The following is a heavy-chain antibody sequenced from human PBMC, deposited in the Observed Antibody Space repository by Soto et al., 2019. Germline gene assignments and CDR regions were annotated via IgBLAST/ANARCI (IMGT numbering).Heavy chain of an antibody. CDR1: GFTFISYA. D-gene: IGHD2-15*01. CDR2: VSGSGGST. CDR3: ARGRLLYCSGGSCNNF. V-gene: IGHV3-23*01. J-gene: IGHJ4*02. Sequence: GGSLRLSCAASGFTFISYAMNWVRQAPGKGLEWVSGVSGSGGSTDYADSVKGRFTISRDNSKNMLYLQMNSLRAEDTAVYYCARGRLLYCSGGSCNNFWGQGTLVTVSS.